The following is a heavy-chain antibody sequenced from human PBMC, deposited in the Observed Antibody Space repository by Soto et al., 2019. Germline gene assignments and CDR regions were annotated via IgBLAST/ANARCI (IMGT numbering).Heavy chain of an antibody. D-gene: IGHD3-22*01. Sequence: PGGSLRLSCAASGFTFSSYAMSWVRQAPGKGLEWVSAISGSGGSTYYADSVKGRFTISRDNSKNTLYLQMNSLRAEDTAVYYCAKVGQRDSSGYYYVDAFDIWGQGTMVTVSS. CDR1: GFTFSSYA. V-gene: IGHV3-23*01. CDR3: AKVGQRDSSGYYYVDAFDI. J-gene: IGHJ3*02. CDR2: ISGSGGST.